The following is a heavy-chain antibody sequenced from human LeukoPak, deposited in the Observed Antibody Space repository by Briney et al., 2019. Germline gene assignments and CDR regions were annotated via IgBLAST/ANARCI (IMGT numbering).Heavy chain of an antibody. D-gene: IGHD2-15*01. Sequence: SETLSLTCTVSGGYISTNSYYWGWVRQPPGKGLERIGSMYYSGTTYYNPSLKSRVTISVDTSKNQFSLKLSSLTAADTAVYYCAVTATPGHYFDYWGQGSLVTVSS. CDR3: AVTATPGHYFDY. J-gene: IGHJ4*02. V-gene: IGHV4-39*01. CDR2: MYYSGTT. CDR1: GGYISTNSYY.